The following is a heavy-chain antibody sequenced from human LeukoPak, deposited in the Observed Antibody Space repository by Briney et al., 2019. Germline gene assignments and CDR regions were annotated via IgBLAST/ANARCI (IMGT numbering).Heavy chain of an antibody. D-gene: IGHD2-15*01. CDR2: ISTSSSYI. J-gene: IGHJ6*03. Sequence: GGSLRLSCAASGFTFSSYSMNWARQAPGKGLEWVSSISTSSSYIYYADSVKGRFTISRDNAKNSLYLQMNSLRAEDTAVYYCARAYCSGGSCYWPYYYYYMDVWGKGTTVTVSS. V-gene: IGHV3-21*01. CDR1: GFTFSSYS. CDR3: ARAYCSGGSCYWPYYYYYMDV.